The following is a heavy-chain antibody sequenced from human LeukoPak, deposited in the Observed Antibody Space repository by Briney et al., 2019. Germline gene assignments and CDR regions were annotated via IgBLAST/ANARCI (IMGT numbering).Heavy chain of an antibody. CDR3: ARDLVVGATTPAADY. Sequence: GGSLRLSCAASGFTFSNYAMYWVRQAPGKGLEYVSAISSNGSSTDYANSVKGRFTISRDNSKNTLYLQMNSLRAEDTAVYYCARDLVVGATTPAADYWGQGTLVTVSS. V-gene: IGHV3-64*04. D-gene: IGHD1-26*01. J-gene: IGHJ4*02. CDR1: GFTFSNYA. CDR2: ISSNGSST.